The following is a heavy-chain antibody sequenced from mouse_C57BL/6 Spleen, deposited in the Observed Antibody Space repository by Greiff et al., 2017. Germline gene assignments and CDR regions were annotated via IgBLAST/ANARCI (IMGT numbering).Heavy chain of an antibody. Sequence: VQLQQSGAELVKPGASVKMSCKASGYTFTSYWINWVKQRPGQGLEWIGDIYPGSGSTNYNEKFKGKATLTADTSSSTAYMQLSSLTAEDTAVYYCASDSSGYFDYWGQGTTLTVSS. CDR1: GYTFTSYW. V-gene: IGHV1-55*01. J-gene: IGHJ2*01. CDR3: ASDSSGYFDY. CDR2: IYPGSGST. D-gene: IGHD3-2*02.